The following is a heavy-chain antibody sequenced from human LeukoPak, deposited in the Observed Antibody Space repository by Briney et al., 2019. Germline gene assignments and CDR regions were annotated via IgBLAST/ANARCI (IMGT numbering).Heavy chain of an antibody. CDR2: ISDTGRYI. J-gene: IGHJ4*02. Sequence: GGSLRLSSVGSEFTFSNYDMTWVRQAQGKGLEWVSSISDTGRYIFSADTMRGRFSISRDNSANTLYLQMYTLRIEDTATYFCAAKLPGGAYYFDFWGQGTLVTVSS. D-gene: IGHD2-21*01. CDR3: AAKLPGGAYYFDF. V-gene: IGHV3-23*01. CDR1: EFTFSNYD.